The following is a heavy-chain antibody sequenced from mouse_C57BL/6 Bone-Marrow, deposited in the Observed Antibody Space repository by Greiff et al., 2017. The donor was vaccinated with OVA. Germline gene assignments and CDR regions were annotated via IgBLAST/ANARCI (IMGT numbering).Heavy chain of an antibody. J-gene: IGHJ1*03. CDR2: IYPRDGST. V-gene: IGHV1-78*01. CDR3: ARRGFYGSSYWYFDV. Sequence: QVQLQQSDAELVKPGASVKISCKVSGYTFTDHTIHWMKQRPEQGLEWIGYIYPRDGSTRYNEKFKGKATLTADKSSSTAYMQLNSLTSEDSAVYVCARRGFYGSSYWYFDVWGTGTTVTVSS. D-gene: IGHD1-1*01. CDR1: GYTFTDHT.